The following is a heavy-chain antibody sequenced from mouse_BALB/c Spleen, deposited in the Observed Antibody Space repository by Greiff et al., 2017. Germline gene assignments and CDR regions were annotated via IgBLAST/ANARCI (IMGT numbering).Heavy chain of an antibody. CDR3: ARWDWVFAY. D-gene: IGHD4-1*01. J-gene: IGHJ3*01. CDR2: IYPGDGDT. CDR1: GYAFSSYW. Sequence: VHLVESGAELVRPGSSVKISCKASGYAFSSYWMNWVKQRPGQGLEWIGQIYPGDGDTNYNGKFKGKATLTADKSSSTAYMQLSSLTSEDSAVYFCARWDWVFAYWGQGTLVTVSA. V-gene: IGHV1-80*01.